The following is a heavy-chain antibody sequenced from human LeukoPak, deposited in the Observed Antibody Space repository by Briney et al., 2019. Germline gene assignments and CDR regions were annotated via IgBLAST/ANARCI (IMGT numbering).Heavy chain of an antibody. CDR3: ARTPTDYYYGMDV. V-gene: IGHV3-72*01. Sequence: GGSLRLSCAASGFTFSDHYMDWVRQAPGQGLEWVGRSRKKTNSYTTEYAASVKGRFTISRDDSKNSLYLQMNSLKTEDTAVYYCARTPTDYYYGMDVWGQGTTVTVSS. CDR1: GFTFSDHY. D-gene: IGHD4-11*01. J-gene: IGHJ6*02. CDR2: SRKKTNSYTT.